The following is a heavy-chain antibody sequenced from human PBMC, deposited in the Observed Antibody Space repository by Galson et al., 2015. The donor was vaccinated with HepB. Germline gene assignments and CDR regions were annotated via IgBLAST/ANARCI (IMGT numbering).Heavy chain of an antibody. CDR3: ATPRSRYSGYDYHSGAALDP. CDR2: ISAYNGNT. J-gene: IGHJ5*02. CDR1: GYTFTSYG. V-gene: IGHV1-18*04. D-gene: IGHD5-12*01. Sequence: SVKVSCKASGYTFTSYGISWVRQAPGQGLEWMGWISAYNGNTNYAQKLQGRVTMTTDTSTSTAYMELRSLRSDDTAVYYCATPRSRYSGYDYHSGAALDPWGQGTLVTVSS.